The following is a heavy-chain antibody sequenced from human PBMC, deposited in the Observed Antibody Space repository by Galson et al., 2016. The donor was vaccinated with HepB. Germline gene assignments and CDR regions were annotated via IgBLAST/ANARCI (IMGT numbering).Heavy chain of an antibody. Sequence: SETLSLTCTVSGDSITAYYWSWIRQPPGKGLEWTGYIYYSGNTNYSPSLKSRVTISLDTSKNQFSLRLTSVTPADTAVYYCAREPYNWGQGMLVTVSS. CDR1: GDSITAYY. V-gene: IGHV4-59*01. CDR2: IYYSGNT. CDR3: AREPYN. J-gene: IGHJ4*02.